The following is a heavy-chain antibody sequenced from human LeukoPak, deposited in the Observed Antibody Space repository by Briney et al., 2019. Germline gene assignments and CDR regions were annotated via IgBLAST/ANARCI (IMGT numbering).Heavy chain of an antibody. CDR3: ARAPSGSYFSGYYYGMDV. Sequence: ASVKVSCKASGYTFTGYYMHWVRQAPGQGLEWMGWINPNSGGTNYAQKFQGWVTMTRDTSISTAYMELSRLRSDDTAVYYCARAPSGSYFSGYYYGMDVWGQGTTVTVSS. CDR2: INPNSGGT. J-gene: IGHJ6*02. CDR1: GYTFTGYY. V-gene: IGHV1-2*04. D-gene: IGHD1-26*01.